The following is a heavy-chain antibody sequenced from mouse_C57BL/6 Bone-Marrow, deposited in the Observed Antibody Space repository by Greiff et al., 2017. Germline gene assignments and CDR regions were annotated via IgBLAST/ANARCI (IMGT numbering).Heavy chain of an antibody. V-gene: IGHV1-59*01. CDR2: IDPSDSYT. J-gene: IGHJ4*01. CDR1: GYTFTSYW. Sequence: QVQLQQPGAELVRPGTSVKLSCKASGYTFTSYWMHWVKQRPGQGLEWIGVIDPSDSYTNYNQKFKGKATLTVDTSSSTAYMQRSSLTSEYSAVYYCARSDDYGSIPYAMDDWGQGTSVTVSS. CDR3: ARSDDYGSIPYAMDD. D-gene: IGHD1-1*01.